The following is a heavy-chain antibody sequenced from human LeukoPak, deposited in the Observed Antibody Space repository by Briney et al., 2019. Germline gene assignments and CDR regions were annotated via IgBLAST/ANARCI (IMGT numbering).Heavy chain of an antibody. J-gene: IGHJ4*02. V-gene: IGHV4-59*01. CDR2: IYYSGNT. Sequence: SETLSLTCTVSGGSISSYYWSWIRQPPGKGLEWIGYIYYSGNTNYNPSLKSRITISVDTSKNQFSLKLSSVTAADTAVYYCARGDSSSWYPQYFDYWGQGTLLTVSS. CDR1: GGSISSYY. D-gene: IGHD6-13*01. CDR3: ARGDSSSWYPQYFDY.